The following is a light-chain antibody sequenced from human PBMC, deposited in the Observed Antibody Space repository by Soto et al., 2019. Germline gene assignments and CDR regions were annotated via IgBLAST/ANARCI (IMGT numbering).Light chain of an antibody. CDR3: QQYGSPPFT. CDR2: GAS. J-gene: IGKJ3*01. Sequence: EIVLTQSPGTLSFSPGERATLSCRASQRVTINYLAWYQQKPGQAPRLLVYGASTMATGIPDRFSGSGSGTDFTLTISRLEPEDFAVYYCQQYGSPPFTFGPGTTVDIK. V-gene: IGKV3-20*01. CDR1: QRVTINY.